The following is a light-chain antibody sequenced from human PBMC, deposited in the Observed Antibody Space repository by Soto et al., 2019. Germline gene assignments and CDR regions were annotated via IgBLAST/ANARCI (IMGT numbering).Light chain of an antibody. J-gene: IGKJ5*01. V-gene: IGKV3-15*01. CDR2: GAS. CDR1: QSVSNN. CDR3: QQYSKWPPIT. Sequence: EIVMTQSPATLSVSPGEIATLSFSASQSVSNNLAWYQQRPGQAPSLLIYGASTRATGIPARFSGSGSGTEFTLTISYLQSEDFAVYYCQQYSKWPPITFGQGTRLEIK.